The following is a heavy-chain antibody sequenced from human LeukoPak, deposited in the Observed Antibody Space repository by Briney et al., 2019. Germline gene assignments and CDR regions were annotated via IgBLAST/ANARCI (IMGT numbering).Heavy chain of an antibody. Sequence: PSETLSLTCAVYGGSFSGYYWSWIRQPPGKGLEWIGEINHSGSTNYNPSLKSRVTISVDTSKNQFSLKLNSVTAADTAVYYCASRTAAGLYYFDYWGQGTLVTVSS. CDR1: GGSFSGYY. CDR2: INHSGST. J-gene: IGHJ4*02. CDR3: ASRTAAGLYYFDY. V-gene: IGHV4-34*01. D-gene: IGHD6-13*01.